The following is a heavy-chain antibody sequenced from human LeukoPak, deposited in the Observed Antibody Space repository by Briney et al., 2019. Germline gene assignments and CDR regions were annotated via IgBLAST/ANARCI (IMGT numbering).Heavy chain of an antibody. CDR2: ISYDGSNK. D-gene: IGHD3/OR15-3a*01. CDR3: ARVYDFWSGYPIDY. V-gene: IGHV3-30*03. J-gene: IGHJ4*02. CDR1: GFTFSSYW. Sequence: GGSLRLSCAASGFTFSSYWMSWVRQAPGKGLEWVAVISYDGSNKYYADSVKGRFTISRDNAKNSLYLQMNSLRAEDTAVYYCARVYDFWSGYPIDYWGQETLVTVSS.